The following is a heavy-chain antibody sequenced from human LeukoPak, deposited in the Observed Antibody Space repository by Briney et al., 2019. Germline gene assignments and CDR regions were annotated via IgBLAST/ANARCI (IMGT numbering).Heavy chain of an antibody. D-gene: IGHD6-6*01. J-gene: IGHJ6*02. CDR1: GGTFSSYA. V-gene: IGHV1-8*02. Sequence: GASVTVSCTASGGTFSSYAISWVRQATGQGLEWMGWMNPNSGNTGYAQKFQGRVTMTRNTSISTAYMELSSLRSEDTAVYYCARGIAAPPYYYYGMDVWGQGTTVTVSS. CDR2: MNPNSGNT. CDR3: ARGIAAPPYYYYGMDV.